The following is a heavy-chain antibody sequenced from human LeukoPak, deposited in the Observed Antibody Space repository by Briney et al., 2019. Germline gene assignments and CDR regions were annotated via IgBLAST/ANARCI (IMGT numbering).Heavy chain of an antibody. J-gene: IGHJ4*02. D-gene: IGHD4-17*01. CDR1: GGSFSGHY. CDR3: ARSFYGEFDY. Sequence: SETLSLTCAVYGGSFSGHYWSWTRQPPGKGLEWIGYIYYSGSTNYNPSLKSRVTISVDTSKNQFSLKLSSVTAADTAVYYCARSFYGEFDYWGQGTLVTVSS. CDR2: IYYSGST. V-gene: IGHV4-59*08.